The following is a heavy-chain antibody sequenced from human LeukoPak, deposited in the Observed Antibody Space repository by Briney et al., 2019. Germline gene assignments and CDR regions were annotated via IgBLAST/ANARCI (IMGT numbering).Heavy chain of an antibody. CDR2: ISWNSGSI. V-gene: IGHV3-9*01. D-gene: IGHD4-11*01. CDR3: AKADDGDYSNPLDY. CDR1: GFTFDDYA. J-gene: IGHJ4*02. Sequence: GRSLRLSCAASGFTFDDYAMHWVRQAPGKGLEWVSGISWNSGSIGYADSVKGRFTISRDNAKNSLYLQMNSLRAEDTALYYCAKADDGDYSNPLDYWGQGTLVTVSS.